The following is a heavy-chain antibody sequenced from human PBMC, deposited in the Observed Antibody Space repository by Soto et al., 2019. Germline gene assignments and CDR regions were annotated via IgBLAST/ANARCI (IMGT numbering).Heavy chain of an antibody. J-gene: IGHJ4*02. D-gene: IGHD2-2*02. Sequence: EVQLVESGGGLIQPGGSLRLSCAASGLTVSNNFMSWVRQAPGKGLEWISVLYSGGSTYYADSMKGRFTISRDNSKNTLYLQINSLSAEDTAVYYCARGGNTHFAYWGQGTLVTVSS. CDR2: LYSGGST. CDR1: GLTVSNNF. CDR3: ARGGNTHFAY. V-gene: IGHV3-53*01.